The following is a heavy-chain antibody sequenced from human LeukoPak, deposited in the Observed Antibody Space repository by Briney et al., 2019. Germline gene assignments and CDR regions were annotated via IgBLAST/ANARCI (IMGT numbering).Heavy chain of an antibody. CDR3: ARVTRFLEWLTVDY. CDR1: GFTFSSYS. D-gene: IGHD3-3*01. J-gene: IGHJ4*02. Sequence: GGSLRLSCAASGFTFSSYSMNWVRQAPGKGLEWVSSISSSSSYIYYADSVKGRSTISRDNAKNSLYLQMNSLRAEDTAVYYCARVTRFLEWLTVDYWGQGTLVTVSS. CDR2: ISSSSSYI. V-gene: IGHV3-21*01.